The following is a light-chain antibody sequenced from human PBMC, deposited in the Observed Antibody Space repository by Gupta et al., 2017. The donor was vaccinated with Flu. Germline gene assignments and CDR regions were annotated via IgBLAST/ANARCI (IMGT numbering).Light chain of an antibody. V-gene: IGKV3D-11*01. J-gene: IGKJ5*01. Sequence: EIVLTQSPATLSLSPGERATLTCRASQDIRGYLAWYQHKPGQAPRLLMFEASNRPTGIPARFSGSGPGPDFTLTISSVEPEDFAVYFCQQRSKWPITFGQGTRLEI. CDR1: QDIRGY. CDR3: QQRSKWPIT. CDR2: EAS.